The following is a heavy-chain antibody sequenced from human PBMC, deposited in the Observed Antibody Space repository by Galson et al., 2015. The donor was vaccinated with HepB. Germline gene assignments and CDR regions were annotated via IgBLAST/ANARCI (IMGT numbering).Heavy chain of an antibody. V-gene: IGHV1-2*02. Sequence: SVTVSCKASGYTFTGYYMHWVRQAPGQGLEWMGWINPNSGGTNYAQKFQGRVTMTRDTSVSTAYMELSRLRSDDTAVYYCARDSLDILQWLRLFDYWGQGTLVTVSS. J-gene: IGHJ4*02. CDR2: INPNSGGT. D-gene: IGHD4-11*01. CDR1: GYTFTGYY. CDR3: ARDSLDILQWLRLFDY.